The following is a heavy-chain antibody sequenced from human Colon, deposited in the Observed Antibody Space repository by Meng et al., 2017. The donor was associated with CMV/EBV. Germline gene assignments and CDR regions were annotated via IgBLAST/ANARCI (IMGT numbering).Heavy chain of an antibody. Sequence: GESLKISCAAAGFRFDDVAMSWVRQVPGKGLEWVAGIDWKGATAHYADSVKGRFTISRDNAKNSLYLQMNSLRAEDTALYYCAKDRAIRSYDNWFDPWGQGTLVTVSS. D-gene: IGHD1-26*01. V-gene: IGHV3-20*04. J-gene: IGHJ5*02. CDR2: IDWKGATA. CDR1: GFRFDDVA. CDR3: AKDRAIRSYDNWFDP.